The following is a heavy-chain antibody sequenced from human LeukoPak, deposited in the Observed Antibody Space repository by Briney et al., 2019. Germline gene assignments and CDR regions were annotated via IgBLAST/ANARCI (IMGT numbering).Heavy chain of an antibody. CDR2: IWFDGSNK. CDR3: ARAITMLRGVIITPLYSYYGMDA. D-gene: IGHD3-10*01. CDR1: GITFSSYG. V-gene: IGHV3-33*01. Sequence: GRSLRLSCAASGITFSSYGMHWVRQAPGKGLEWVAIIWFDGSNKYYADSVKGRFTISRDNSKNTLYLQMNSLRAEDTAVYYCARAITMLRGVIITPLYSYYGMDAWGQGTTVTVSS. J-gene: IGHJ6*02.